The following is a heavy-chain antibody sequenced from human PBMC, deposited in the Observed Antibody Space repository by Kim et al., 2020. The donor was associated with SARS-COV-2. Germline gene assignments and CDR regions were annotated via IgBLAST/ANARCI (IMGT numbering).Heavy chain of an antibody. V-gene: IGHV3-33*01. CDR3: ASRSPALDY. CDR1: GFPFSSYG. J-gene: IGHJ4*02. CDR2: IWNDGNNK. D-gene: IGHD2-2*01. Sequence: GGSLRLSCAASGFPFSSYGMHWVRQAPGKGLEWVAVIWNDGNNKYYADSVKGRFTISRDNSKNTLYLQMNSLRVEDTAIYYCASRSPALDYWGQGTLVTVSS.